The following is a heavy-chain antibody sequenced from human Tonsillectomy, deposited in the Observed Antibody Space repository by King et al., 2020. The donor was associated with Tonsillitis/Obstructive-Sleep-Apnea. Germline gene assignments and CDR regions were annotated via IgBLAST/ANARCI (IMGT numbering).Heavy chain of an antibody. Sequence: EVQLVESGGGLVQPGGSLRLSCAASGFTFSSYWMSWVRQAPGKGLEWVANIKQDGSEKYYVDSVKGRFTISRDNAKNSLYLQMNSLRAEDTAVYYCARDYYDSSGYFPLDYWGQGTLVTVSS. CDR2: IKQDGSEK. V-gene: IGHV3-7*01. CDR3: ARDYYDSSGYFPLDY. D-gene: IGHD3-22*01. J-gene: IGHJ4*02. CDR1: GFTFSSYW.